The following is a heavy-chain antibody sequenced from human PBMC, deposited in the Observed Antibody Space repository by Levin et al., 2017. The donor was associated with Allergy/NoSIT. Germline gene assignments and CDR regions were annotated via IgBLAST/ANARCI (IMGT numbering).Heavy chain of an antibody. CDR2: MSYSGST. V-gene: IGHV4-59*08. D-gene: IGHD5-12*01. J-gene: IGHJ3*02. CDR3: ARRSINWYAFDI. Sequence: PSETLSLTCTVSGGSITSSFWSWIRQPPGKGLEYIAYMSYSGSTNYNPSLKSRVTMSLDTSKDQFSLKLRSVTAADTAMYYCARRSINWYAFDIWGRGTMVTVSS. CDR1: GGSITSSF.